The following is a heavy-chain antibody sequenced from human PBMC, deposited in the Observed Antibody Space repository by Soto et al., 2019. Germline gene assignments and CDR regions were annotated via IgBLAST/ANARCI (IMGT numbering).Heavy chain of an antibody. V-gene: IGHV1-46*01. CDR1: GYTFTSYY. D-gene: IGHD3-3*01. J-gene: IGHJ4*02. CDR3: AIAKGDGIFGVVIIGYYFDY. Sequence: QVQLVQSGAEVKKPGASVKVSCKASGYTFTSYYMHWVRQAPGQGLEWMGIINPSGGSTSYAQKFQGRVTMTRDTSTSTVYMELSSLRSEDTAVYYCAIAKGDGIFGVVIIGYYFDYWGQGTLVTVSS. CDR2: INPSGGST.